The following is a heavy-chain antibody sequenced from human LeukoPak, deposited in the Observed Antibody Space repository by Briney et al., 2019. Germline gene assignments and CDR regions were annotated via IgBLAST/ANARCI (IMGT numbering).Heavy chain of an antibody. Sequence: PGGSLRLSCAASGFTLSGYGMHWVRQAPGKRLEWVAFIWSDGSSEDYTDSVKGRFFISRDNSKNTLYLQMNSLRAEDTAVYYCAKDPSSGWFGGVDYWGQGTLVTVSS. CDR2: IWSDGSSE. CDR3: AKDPSSGWFGGVDY. CDR1: GFTLSGYG. J-gene: IGHJ4*02. V-gene: IGHV3-30*02. D-gene: IGHD6-19*01.